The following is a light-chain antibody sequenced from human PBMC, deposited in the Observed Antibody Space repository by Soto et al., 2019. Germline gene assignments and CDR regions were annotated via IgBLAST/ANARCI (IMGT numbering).Light chain of an antibody. Sequence: QLVLTKSPSASASLGASVKLTCTLSSGHSSYAIAWHQQQPEKGPRYLMKLNSDGSHSKGDGIPDRFSGSSSGAERYLIISSLQSEDEADYYCQTWGTGIHVFGTGTKLTVL. J-gene: IGLJ1*01. CDR2: LNSDGSH. V-gene: IGLV4-69*01. CDR1: SGHSSYA. CDR3: QTWGTGIHV.